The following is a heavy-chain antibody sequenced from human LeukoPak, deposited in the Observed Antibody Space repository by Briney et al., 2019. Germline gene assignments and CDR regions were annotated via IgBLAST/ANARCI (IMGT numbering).Heavy chain of an antibody. CDR2: MSYSGST. V-gene: IGHV4-59*01. CDR3: ARGYCRGGSCYRTFFDQ. J-gene: IGHJ4*02. D-gene: IGHD2-15*01. CDR1: GGSISSFY. Sequence: SSETLSLLCTVSGGSISSFYWSWIRQPPGKGLEWIGYMSYSGSTNYNSTLKSRVTISLDTSKNQFSLKLNSVTAADTAVYYCARGYCRGGSCYRTFFDQWGQGTLVTVSS.